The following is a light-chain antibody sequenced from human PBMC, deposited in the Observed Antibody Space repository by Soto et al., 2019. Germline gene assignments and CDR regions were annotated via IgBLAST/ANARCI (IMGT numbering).Light chain of an antibody. CDR1: QSVDIN. J-gene: IGKJ4*01. CDR2: GTS. Sequence: EIVMTQSPATLSVSPGERATLSCRASQSVDINLAWYQQKPGQAPRLLIYGTSTRATGVPARFSGSGSGTEFTLTISNLQSEDFAVYYCQQCNDWPPLTFGGGTKVDI. V-gene: IGKV3-15*01. CDR3: QQCNDWPPLT.